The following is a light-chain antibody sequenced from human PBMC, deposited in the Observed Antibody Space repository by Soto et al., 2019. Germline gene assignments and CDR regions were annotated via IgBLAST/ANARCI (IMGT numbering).Light chain of an antibody. CDR2: EVN. V-gene: IGLV2-23*02. J-gene: IGLJ1*01. CDR1: SSNVGSYKL. CDR3: CSSGGSATYD. Sequence: QSVLTQPASVSGSPGQSITISCTGTSSNVGSYKLVSWYQQHPGKAPKLMIFEVNKRPSGVSNRFSGSKSGNTASLTISGLKVEDEADYYCCSSGGSATYDIGTGTQVTVL.